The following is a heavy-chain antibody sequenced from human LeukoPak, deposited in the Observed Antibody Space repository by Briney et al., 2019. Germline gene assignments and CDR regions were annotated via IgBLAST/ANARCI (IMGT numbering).Heavy chain of an antibody. D-gene: IGHD3-16*01. J-gene: IGHJ4*02. V-gene: IGHV4-4*07. CDR1: GGSISSDY. Sequence: ASETLSLTCTVSGGSISSDYWSWIRQPAGEGLEWIGRIYSSEITNYNPSLKSRVTMSIDTSKNQISLNLTSVTAADTAVYYCARAPTREGGDALFDYWGQGTLVTVSS. CDR3: ARAPTREGGDALFDY. CDR2: IYSSEIT.